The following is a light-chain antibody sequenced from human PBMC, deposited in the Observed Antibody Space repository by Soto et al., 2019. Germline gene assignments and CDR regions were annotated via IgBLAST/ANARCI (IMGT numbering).Light chain of an antibody. J-gene: IGKJ1*01. V-gene: IGKV3-20*01. CDR1: QSVSSSY. CDR2: GAS. Sequence: EIVLTQSPGTLSLSPGERATLSCRASQSVSSSYLAWYQQKPGQAPRLLIYGASGRATGIPDRFSGSGSGTDFALTISRLEPEDFVVYYCQQFGSSPRTFGQGTRVEI. CDR3: QQFGSSPRT.